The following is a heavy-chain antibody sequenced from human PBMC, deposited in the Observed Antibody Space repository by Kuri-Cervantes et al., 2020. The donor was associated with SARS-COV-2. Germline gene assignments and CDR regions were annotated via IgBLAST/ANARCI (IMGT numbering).Heavy chain of an antibody. CDR2: IYYSGST. D-gene: IGHD6-6*01. V-gene: IGHV4-59*08. Sequence: GSLRLSCTVSGGSISSYYWSWIRQPPGKGLEWIGYIYYSGSTNYNPSLKSRVTISVDTSKNQFSLKLSSVTAADTAVYYCARHQRYSSSSRGNYFDFWGQGALVTVSS. J-gene: IGHJ4*02. CDR3: ARHQRYSSSSRGNYFDF. CDR1: GGSISSYY.